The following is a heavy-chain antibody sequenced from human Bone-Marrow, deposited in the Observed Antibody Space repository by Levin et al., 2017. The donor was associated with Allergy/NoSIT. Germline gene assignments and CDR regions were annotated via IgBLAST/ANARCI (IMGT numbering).Heavy chain of an antibody. V-gene: IGHV1-69*13. CDR3: ARAPGYCSSTSCYPDAFDS. D-gene: IGHD2-2*01. Sequence: SVKVSCKASGGTFSSYAISWVRQAPGQGLEWMGGIIPIFGTANYAQKFQGRVTITADESTSTAYMELSSLRSEDTAVYYCARAPGYCSSTSCYPDAFDSWGQGTMVTVSS. CDR2: IIPIFGTA. J-gene: IGHJ3*02. CDR1: GGTFSSYA.